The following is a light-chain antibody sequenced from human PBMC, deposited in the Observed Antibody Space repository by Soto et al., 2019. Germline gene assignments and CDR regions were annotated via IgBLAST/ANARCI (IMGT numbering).Light chain of an antibody. J-gene: IGKJ4*01. V-gene: IGKV3-15*01. CDR2: GVS. CDR1: PSVSSH. Sequence: EVVMTQSPATLSVSPGERATLSCRASPSVSSHLAWYQQKPGQAPRLLIYGVSTRATGIPARFSGSGSGTEFTLTISSLQSEDFAVYYCQQYGSSPPLTFGGGTKVDIK. CDR3: QQYGSSPPLT.